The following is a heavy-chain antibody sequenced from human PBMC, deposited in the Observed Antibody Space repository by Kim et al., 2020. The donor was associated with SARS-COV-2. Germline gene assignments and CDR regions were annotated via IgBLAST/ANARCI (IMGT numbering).Heavy chain of an antibody. V-gene: IGHV2-5*01. J-gene: IGHJ4*02. CDR3: AHRRYNNSWYYFDY. D-gene: IGHD6-13*01. Sequence: SPSLKSRLTITKDTSKNQVVLTMTNMDPVDTATYYCAHRRYNNSWYYFDYWGQGTLVTVSS.